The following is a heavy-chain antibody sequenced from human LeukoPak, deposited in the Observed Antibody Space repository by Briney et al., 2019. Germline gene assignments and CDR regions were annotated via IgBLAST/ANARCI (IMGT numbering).Heavy chain of an antibody. D-gene: IGHD2-2*01. CDR3: AKDRGGAPPCRFDP. Sequence: PGGSLRLSCTASGFTFSSYAMSWVRQAPGKGLEWVSSISGSTGGSTYYADSVKGRFTISRDNSKNTLYLQMNSLRAVDTAVYYCAKDRGGAPPCRFDPWGQGTLVTVSS. V-gene: IGHV3-23*01. CDR1: GFTFSSYA. J-gene: IGHJ5*02. CDR2: ISGSTGGST.